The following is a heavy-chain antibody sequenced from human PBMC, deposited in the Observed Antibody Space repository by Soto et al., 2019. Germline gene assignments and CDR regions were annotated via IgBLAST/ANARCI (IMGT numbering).Heavy chain of an antibody. CDR1: GFTFSSYG. Sequence: GGSLRLSCAASGFTFSSYGMHWVRQAPGKGLEWVAVIWYDGSNKYYADSVKGRFTISRDNSKNTLYLQMNSLRAEDTAVYYCAKMLLSSSGEDFDYWGQGTQVTVSS. D-gene: IGHD6-13*01. V-gene: IGHV3-30*02. CDR3: AKMLLSSSGEDFDY. J-gene: IGHJ4*02. CDR2: IWYDGSNK.